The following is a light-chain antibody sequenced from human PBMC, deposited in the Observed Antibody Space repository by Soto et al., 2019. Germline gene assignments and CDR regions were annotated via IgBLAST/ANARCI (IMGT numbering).Light chain of an antibody. CDR2: GAS. Sequence: EIVLTQAPGTLSLSPGERATLSCRASQNVSSSYLAWYQQKPGQAPRLLIYGASTRATGIPDRFSGSGSGTDFTLTISRLELEDFAVYYCQQYGTFPPPCAGGPRADIK. V-gene: IGKV3-20*01. CDR3: QQYGTFPPP. CDR1: QNVSSSY. J-gene: IGKJ4*01.